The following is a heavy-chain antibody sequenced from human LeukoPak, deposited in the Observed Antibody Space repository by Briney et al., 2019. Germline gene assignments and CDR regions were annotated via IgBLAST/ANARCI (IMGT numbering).Heavy chain of an antibody. CDR2: IYHSGST. V-gene: IGHV4-59*12. Sequence: SETLSLTCSVSGGSISNYYWNWIRQTPGKGLEWIGYIYHSGSTYYNPSLKSRVTISIDTSKNQFSLKLSSVTAADTAVYYCAREEEQQLVFPNWLDPWGQGTLVTVSS. CDR1: GGSISNYY. J-gene: IGHJ5*02. D-gene: IGHD6-13*01. CDR3: AREEEQQLVFPNWLDP.